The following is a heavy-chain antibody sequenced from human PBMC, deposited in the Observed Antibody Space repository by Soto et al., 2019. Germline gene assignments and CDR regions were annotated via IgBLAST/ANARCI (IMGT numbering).Heavy chain of an antibody. CDR2: IYYGGST. J-gene: IGHJ5*02. CDR3: ARGTTVANWFDP. D-gene: IGHD4-17*01. V-gene: IGHV4-59*01. CDR1: GGCISSYY. Sequence: PSETLSLTCTVAGGCISSYYWSWIRQPPGKGLEWIGYIYYGGSTNYNPSLKSRVTISVDTSKNQFSLKLSSVTAADTAVYYCARGTTVANWFDPWGQGTLVTVSS.